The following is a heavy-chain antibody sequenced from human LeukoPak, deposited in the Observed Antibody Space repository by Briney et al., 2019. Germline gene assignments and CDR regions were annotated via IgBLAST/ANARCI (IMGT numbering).Heavy chain of an antibody. D-gene: IGHD6-13*01. V-gene: IGHV4-59*01. CDR2: IYYSGST. Sequence: SETLSLTCTMSGGSFSSDYWNWIRQPPGKGLEWIGYIYYSGSTNYNPSLKSRVTISVDTSKNQFSLKLSSVTAADTAVYYCARGGSSWYLGIDYWGQGTLVTVSS. J-gene: IGHJ4*02. CDR1: GGSFSSDY. CDR3: ARGGSSWYLGIDY.